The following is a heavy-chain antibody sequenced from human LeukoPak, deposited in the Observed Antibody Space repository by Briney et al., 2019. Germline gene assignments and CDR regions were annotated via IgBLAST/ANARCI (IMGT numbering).Heavy chain of an antibody. D-gene: IGHD3-9*01. V-gene: IGHV4-38-2*01. CDR2: IYHSGST. J-gene: IGHJ4*02. CDR3: ARHPGVLTGYSYYFDY. CDR1: GYSTSSGYY. Sequence: PSETLSLTCAVSGYSTSSGYYWGWIRQPPGKGLERIGSIYHSGSTYYNPSLKSRVTISVDTSKNQFSLKLSSVTAADTAVYYCARHPGVLTGYSYYFDYWGQGTLVTVSS.